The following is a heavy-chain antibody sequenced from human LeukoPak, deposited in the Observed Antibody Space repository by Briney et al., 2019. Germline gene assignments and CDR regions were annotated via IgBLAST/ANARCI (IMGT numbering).Heavy chain of an antibody. D-gene: IGHD3-3*01. CDR1: GFAVNGDN. V-gene: IGHV3-66*02. Sequence: GGSLRLSCAASGFAVNGDNMSWVRQAPGKRLEWVSVIYSDYDDGHTNYADSVRGRFTISRGNSKNMVYLQMNSLRVEDTAVYYCSKRSGGYYDHWGQGTLVTVSS. CDR3: SKRSGGYYDH. CDR2: IYSDYDDGHT. J-gene: IGHJ4*02.